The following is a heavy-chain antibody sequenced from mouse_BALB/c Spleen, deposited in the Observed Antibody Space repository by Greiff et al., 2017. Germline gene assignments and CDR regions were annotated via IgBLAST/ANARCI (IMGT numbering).Heavy chain of an antibody. CDR1: GYTFTDYY. CDR3: ARSPSYDYDSWFAY. J-gene: IGHJ3*01. CDR2: IYPGSGNT. Sequence: QVQLQQSGAELARPGASVKLSCKASGYTFTDYYINWVKQRTGQGLEWIGEIYPGSGNTYYNEKFKGKATLTADKSSSTAYMQLSSLTSEDSAVYFCARSPSYDYDSWFAYWGQGTLVTVSA. D-gene: IGHD2-4*01. V-gene: IGHV1-77*01.